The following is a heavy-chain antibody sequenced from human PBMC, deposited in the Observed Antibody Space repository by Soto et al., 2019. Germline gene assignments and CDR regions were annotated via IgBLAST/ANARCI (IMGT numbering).Heavy chain of an antibody. D-gene: IGHD2-2*01. V-gene: IGHV3-23*01. CDR1: GFTFTHYA. CDR2: ISGSGGDT. Sequence: GGGLIRAFAAAGFTFTHYAMTWVRQAPGKGLEWVSTISGSGGDTYYADSIKGRFTISRDNSKNTLYLQMNSLRAVDTAVYYCAKRYCTTTSCVREIDYWGQGTLVTVSS. CDR3: AKRYCTTTSCVREIDY. J-gene: IGHJ4*02.